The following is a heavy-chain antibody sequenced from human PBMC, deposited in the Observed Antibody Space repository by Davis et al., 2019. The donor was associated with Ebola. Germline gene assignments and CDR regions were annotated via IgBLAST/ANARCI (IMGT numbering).Heavy chain of an antibody. D-gene: IGHD5-18*01. J-gene: IGHJ6*04. V-gene: IGHV6-1*01. CDR1: GDSVSSGG. CDR3: ARGWLRGGMDV. Sequence: PSETLSLTCAISGDSVSSGGWNWIRQSPSRGLEWLGRTYYNSKWFHDYAVSVRGRITINADPSKNQFSLQLNSVTPEDTALYYCARGWLRGGMDVWGEGTTVTVSS. CDR2: TYYNSKWFH.